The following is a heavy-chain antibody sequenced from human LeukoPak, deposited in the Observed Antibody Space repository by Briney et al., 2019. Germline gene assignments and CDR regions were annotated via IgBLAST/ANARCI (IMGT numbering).Heavy chain of an antibody. CDR2: INHSGST. Sequence: SETLSLTCAVYGGSFSNYYWSWIRQPPGKGLEWIGEINHSGSTNYNPSLKSRVTIAVDTSKNQFSLKLSSVTAADTAVYYCARQYCNSNSCYFDYWGQGTLVTVSS. J-gene: IGHJ4*02. CDR1: GGSFSNYY. D-gene: IGHD2-2*01. V-gene: IGHV4-34*01. CDR3: ARQYCNSNSCYFDY.